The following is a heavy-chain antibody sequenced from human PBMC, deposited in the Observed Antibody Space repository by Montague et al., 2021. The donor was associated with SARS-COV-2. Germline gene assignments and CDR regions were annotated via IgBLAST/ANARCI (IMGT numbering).Heavy chain of an antibody. CDR3: ARHARYSSGWYFVGYFDY. V-gene: IGHV4-59*08. Sequence: SETLSLTCTVSGGSISSYYWSWIRQPPGKGLEWIGDIYYSGSTNYNPSLKSRVTISVDTSKNQFSLKLSSVTAADTAVYYCARHARYSSGWYFVGYFDYWGQGTLVTVSS. CDR1: GGSISSYY. D-gene: IGHD6-19*01. CDR2: IYYSGST. J-gene: IGHJ4*02.